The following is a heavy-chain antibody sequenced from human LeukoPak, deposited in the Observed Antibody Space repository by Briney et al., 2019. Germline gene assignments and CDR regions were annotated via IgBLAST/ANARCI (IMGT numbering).Heavy chain of an antibody. CDR2: INPSGGST. CDR3: ARVLRRDGYKTLGY. J-gene: IGHJ4*02. V-gene: IGHV1-46*01. D-gene: IGHD5-24*01. Sequence: ASVKVSCKASGYTFTSYYMHWVRQAPGQGLEWMGIINPSGGSTSYAQKFQGRVTMTRNTSISTAYMELSSLRSEDTAVYYCARVLRRDGYKTLGYWGQGTLVTVSS. CDR1: GYTFTSYY.